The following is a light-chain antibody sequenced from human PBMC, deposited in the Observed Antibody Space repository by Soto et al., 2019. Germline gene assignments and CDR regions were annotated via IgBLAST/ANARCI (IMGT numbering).Light chain of an antibody. CDR1: QSISTW. V-gene: IGKV1-5*01. CDR2: DAS. J-gene: IGKJ1*01. Sequence: DIQITHSQSTLSASVGDRVAITCRASQSISTWLAWFQQKPGKAPKLLIYDASSLESGVPSRFSGSGSGTEFTLTISSLQPDDFATYYCQQYNSYSWMFGQGTKVDI. CDR3: QQYNSYSWM.